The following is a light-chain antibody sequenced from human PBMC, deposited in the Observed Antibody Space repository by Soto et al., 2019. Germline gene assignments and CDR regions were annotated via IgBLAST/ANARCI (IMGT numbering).Light chain of an antibody. Sequence: QAVVTQEPSFSVSPGGTVTLTCGLNSGSVSTSYYPSWYQQTPGQAPRTLIYSTNTCSSGVPDRFSGSILGNKAALTITGAQADDESDYYCVLYMGSGISVFGGGTKLTVL. J-gene: IGLJ2*01. CDR3: VLYMGSGISV. CDR1: SGSVSTSYY. CDR2: STN. V-gene: IGLV8-61*01.